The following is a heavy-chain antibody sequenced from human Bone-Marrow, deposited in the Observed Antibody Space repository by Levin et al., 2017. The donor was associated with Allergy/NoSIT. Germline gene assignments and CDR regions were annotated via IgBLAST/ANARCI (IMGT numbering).Heavy chain of an antibody. CDR3: AREDFRVRNGNYYFMDV. Sequence: SQTLSLTCSVSGDSISSRSYYWGWVRQAAGKGLEWIGRIYTSGTTHYNPSLKSRVAISADTSKNQFSLSLSSVTAADPAVYFCAREDFRVRNGNYYFMDVWGKGTTVTVSS. CDR1: GDSISSRSYY. J-gene: IGHJ6*03. V-gene: IGHV4-61*02. CDR2: IYTSGTT. D-gene: IGHD3-3*01.